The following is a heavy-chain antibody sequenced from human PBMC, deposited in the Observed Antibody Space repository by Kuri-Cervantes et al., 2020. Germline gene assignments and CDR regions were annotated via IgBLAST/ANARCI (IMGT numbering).Heavy chain of an antibody. J-gene: IGHJ4*02. CDR3: VRGATIF. Sequence: GGSLRLSCAASGFTFSSYWMHWVRQAPGKGLEWVANIKEDGSDKYYVDSVKGRFTISRDNGKKSVYLQMNSLRAEDTAVYFCVRGATIFWGQGTLVTVSS. CDR2: IKEDGSDK. D-gene: IGHD5-12*01. CDR1: GFTFSSYW. V-gene: IGHV3-7*01.